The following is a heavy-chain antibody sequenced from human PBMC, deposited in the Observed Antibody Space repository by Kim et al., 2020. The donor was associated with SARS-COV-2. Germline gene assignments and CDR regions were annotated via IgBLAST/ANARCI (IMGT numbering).Heavy chain of an antibody. Sequence: SVKGRFTIYRDNSKKTLYRQMNSLRAEDTAVYYCAKSFLRGGTYYDGMDVWGQGTTVTVSS. D-gene: IGHD3-16*01. CDR3: AKSFLRGGTYYDGMDV. J-gene: IGHJ6*02. V-gene: IGHV3-30*02.